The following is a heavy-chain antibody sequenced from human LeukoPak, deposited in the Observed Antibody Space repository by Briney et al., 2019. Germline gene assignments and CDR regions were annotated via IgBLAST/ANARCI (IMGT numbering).Heavy chain of an antibody. CDR3: AKASNGMDV. CDR1: GFTFDDYA. CDR2: ISWNSGSI. J-gene: IGHJ6*02. V-gene: IGHV3-9*01. Sequence: RAGGSLRLSCAASGFTFDDYAMHWVRQAPGKGLEWVSGISWNSGSIGYADSVKGRFTISRDNAKNSLYLQMNSLRAEDTALYYCAKASNGMDVWGQGTTVTVSS.